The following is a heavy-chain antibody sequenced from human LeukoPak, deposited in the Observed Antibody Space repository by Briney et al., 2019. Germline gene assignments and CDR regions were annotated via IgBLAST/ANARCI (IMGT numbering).Heavy chain of an antibody. J-gene: IGHJ4*02. Sequence: GGSLRLSCAASGFTFSSYSMNWVRQAPGKGLEWISYISTSRTIYYADSVRGRFTISRDIVKNLLYLQMNTLRDEDTAVYYCARGRPYSGGYHLDYWGQGTLVTVSA. CDR1: GFTFSSYS. V-gene: IGHV3-48*02. CDR3: ARGRPYSGGYHLDY. D-gene: IGHD1-26*01. CDR2: ISTSRTI.